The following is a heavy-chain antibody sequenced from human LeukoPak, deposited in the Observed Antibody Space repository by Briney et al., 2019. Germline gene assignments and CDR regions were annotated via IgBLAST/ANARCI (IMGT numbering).Heavy chain of an antibody. V-gene: IGHV3-15*01. CDR3: TTGGTFTMIVVTPNDGMDV. J-gene: IGHJ6*02. CDR2: IKSKTDGGTT. D-gene: IGHD3-22*01. Sequence: GGSLRLSCAASGFTFSNAWMSWVRQAPGKGLEWVGRIKSKTDGGTTDYAAPVKGRFTTSRDDSKNTLYLQMNSLKTEDTAVYYCTTGGTFTMIVVTPNDGMDVWGQGTTVTVSS. CDR1: GFTFSNAW.